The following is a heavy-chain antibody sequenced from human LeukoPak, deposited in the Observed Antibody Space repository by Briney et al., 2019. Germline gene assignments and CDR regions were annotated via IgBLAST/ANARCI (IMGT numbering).Heavy chain of an antibody. D-gene: IGHD3-3*01. Sequence: GASVKVSCKASGYTFTGYYMHWVRQAPGQGVEWMGWINPNSGGTNYAQKFQGRVTMTRDTSISTAYMELSRLRSDDTAVYYCAGDSEETIGAFDIWGQGTMVTVSS. CDR3: AGDSEETIGAFDI. J-gene: IGHJ3*02. V-gene: IGHV1-2*02. CDR1: GYTFTGYY. CDR2: INPNSGGT.